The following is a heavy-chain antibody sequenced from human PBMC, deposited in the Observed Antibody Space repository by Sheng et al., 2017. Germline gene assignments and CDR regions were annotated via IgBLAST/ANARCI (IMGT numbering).Heavy chain of an antibody. D-gene: IGHD1-26*01. V-gene: IGHV3-30*04. CDR2: ISFDGTNE. J-gene: IGHJ4*02. CDR1: GFTFSNDE. CDR3: ARGSYYVGDY. Sequence: VQLVESGGGLTQPGGSLRLSCAASGFTFSNDEMNWVRQAPGKGLEWVAVISFDGTNEYYADSVKGRFTISRDNSKNTLYLQMNSLRAEDTAVYYCARGSYYVGDYWGQGTLLTVSS.